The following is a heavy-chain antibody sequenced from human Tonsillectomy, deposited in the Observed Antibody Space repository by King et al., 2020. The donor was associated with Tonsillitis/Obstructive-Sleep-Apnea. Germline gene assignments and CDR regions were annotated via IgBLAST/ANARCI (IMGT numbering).Heavy chain of an antibody. V-gene: IGHV4-39*01. CDR2: IYYSGTT. J-gene: IGHJ6*03. CDR3: VRHSRDSSWGDYFYYKDV. CDR1: GDSISSSLYY. Sequence: QLQESGPGLVKPSETLSLTCTVSGDSISSSLYYWGWIRQSPGKGLEWIATIYYSGTTYYNPSLKSRVTISVATSKNQFSLNLWSVTAADSAVYYCVRHSRDSSWGDYFYYKDVWGRGTMVTVSS. D-gene: IGHD6-6*01.